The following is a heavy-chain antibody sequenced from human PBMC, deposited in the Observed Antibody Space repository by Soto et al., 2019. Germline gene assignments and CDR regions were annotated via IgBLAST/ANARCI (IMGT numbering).Heavy chain of an antibody. D-gene: IGHD3-10*01. CDR2: ITYDATNE. V-gene: IGHV3-30-3*01. CDR1: GFSFSKYA. CDR3: ATESNSRELLIRPHFDS. J-gene: IGHJ4*02. Sequence: GSLRLSCAASGFSFSKYAMHWVRQAPGKGLEWVAVITYDATNEYYADSVKGRFTISRDNSNNTLSLHMSNLRSDDTAVYYCATESNSRELLIRPHFDSWGRGTLVTVSS.